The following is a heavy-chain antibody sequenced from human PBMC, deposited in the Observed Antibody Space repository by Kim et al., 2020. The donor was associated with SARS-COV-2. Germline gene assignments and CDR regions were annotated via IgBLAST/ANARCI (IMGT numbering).Heavy chain of an antibody. Sequence: SVKVSCKASGGTFSSYAISWVRQAPGQGLEWMGRIIPILGIANYAQKFQGRVTITADKSTSTAYMELSSLRSEDTAVYYCARDGVDGDQGYWGQGTLVTVSS. V-gene: IGHV1-69*04. CDR3: ARDGVDGDQGY. D-gene: IGHD4-17*01. CDR1: GGTFSSYA. CDR2: IIPILGIA. J-gene: IGHJ4*02.